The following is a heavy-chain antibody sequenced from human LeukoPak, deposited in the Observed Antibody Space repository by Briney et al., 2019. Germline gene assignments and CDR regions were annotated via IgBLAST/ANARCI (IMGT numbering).Heavy chain of an antibody. V-gene: IGHV1-8*01. CDR1: GYTFTSYD. Sequence: ASVKVSRKASGYTFTSYDINWVRQATGQGLEWMGWMNPNSGNTGYAQKFQGGVTMTRNTSIRTAYMELSSLRSEDTAVYYCARGRKGAPGYWGQGTLVTVSS. CDR2: MNPNSGNT. CDR3: ARGRKGAPGY. D-gene: IGHD1-14*01. J-gene: IGHJ4*02.